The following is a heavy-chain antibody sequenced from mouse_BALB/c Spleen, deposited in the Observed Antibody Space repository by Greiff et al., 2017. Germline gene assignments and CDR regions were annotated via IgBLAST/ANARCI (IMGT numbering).Heavy chain of an antibody. Sequence: EVKLMESGGGLVQPGGSRKLSCAASGFTFSDYGMAWVRQAPGKGPEWVAFISNLAYSIYYADTVTGRFTISRENAKNTLYLEMSSLRSEDTAMYHCARDNYGSHYYAMDYWGQGTSVTVSS. V-gene: IGHV5-15*02. CDR3: ARDNYGSHYYAMDY. CDR1: GFTFSDYG. CDR2: ISNLAYSI. D-gene: IGHD1-1*01. J-gene: IGHJ4*01.